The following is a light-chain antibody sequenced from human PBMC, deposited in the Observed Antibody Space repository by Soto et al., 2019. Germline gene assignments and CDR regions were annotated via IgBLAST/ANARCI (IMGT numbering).Light chain of an antibody. Sequence: EIVMTQSPVTLSMSPGERVTLSCRASQSVSSKLAWYQQKPGQAPRLLIYGASTRATGIPARFSGSGSGTEFTLSISSLQSEDFAVHYCQQYNNWPQTFGQGTKLEIK. CDR2: GAS. CDR1: QSVSSK. J-gene: IGKJ2*01. V-gene: IGKV3-15*01. CDR3: QQYNNWPQT.